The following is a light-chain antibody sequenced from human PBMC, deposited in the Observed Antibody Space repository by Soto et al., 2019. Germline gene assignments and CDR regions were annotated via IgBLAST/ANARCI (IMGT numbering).Light chain of an antibody. CDR3: QHYNSYSEA. CDR1: QTMSSW. CDR2: KAS. J-gene: IGKJ1*01. V-gene: IGKV1-5*03. Sequence: IQMTQSPSTLSGSVGDRVTITCRASQTMSSWLAWYQQKPGKAPKLLIYKASTVKSGVPSRFSGSGSGTEFTLTISSLQPDDFATYYCQHYNSYSEAFGQGTKVDIK.